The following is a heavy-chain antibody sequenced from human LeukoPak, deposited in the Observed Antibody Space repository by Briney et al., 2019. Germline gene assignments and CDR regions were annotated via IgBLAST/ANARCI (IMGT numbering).Heavy chain of an antibody. CDR1: GFTFSSYE. J-gene: IGHJ4*02. D-gene: IGHD2-15*01. V-gene: IGHV3-48*03. CDR3: ARDLCSGGSCSDY. CDR2: ISSSGSTI. Sequence: GGSLRLSCAASGFTFSSYEMNWVRQAPGKGLEWVSYISSSGSTIYYADSVKGRFTISRDNAKNSLYLQMNSLRAEDTAIYYCARDLCSGGSCSDYWGQGTLVTVSS.